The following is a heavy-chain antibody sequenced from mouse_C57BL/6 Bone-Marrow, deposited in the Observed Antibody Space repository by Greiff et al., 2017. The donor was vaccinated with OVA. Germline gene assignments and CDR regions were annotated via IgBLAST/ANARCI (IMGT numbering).Heavy chain of an antibody. V-gene: IGHV1-81*01. CDR2: IYPRSGNT. CDR3: ARGPYIYYYGSSYWYFDV. D-gene: IGHD1-1*01. J-gene: IGHJ1*03. CDR1: GYTFTSYG. Sequence: VQRVESGAELARPGASVKLSCKASGYTFTSYGISWVKQRTGQGLEWIGEIYPRSGNTYYNEKFKGKATLTADKSSSTAYMELRSLTSEDSAVYFCARGPYIYYYGSSYWYFDVWGTGTTVTGSS.